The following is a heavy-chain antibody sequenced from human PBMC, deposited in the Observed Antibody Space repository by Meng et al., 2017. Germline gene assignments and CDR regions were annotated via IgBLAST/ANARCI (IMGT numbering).Heavy chain of an antibody. CDR2: IRSKANSYAT. Sequence: GESLKISCAASGFTFSSYAMSWVRQAPGKGLEWVGRIRSKANSYATAYAASVKGRFTISRDDSKNTAYLQMNSLKTEDTAVYYCTRHTPFEYYDSSGYYPNWGQGTLVTVSS. V-gene: IGHV3-73*01. CDR3: TRHTPFEYYDSSGYYPN. D-gene: IGHD3-22*01. CDR1: GFTFSSYA. J-gene: IGHJ4*02.